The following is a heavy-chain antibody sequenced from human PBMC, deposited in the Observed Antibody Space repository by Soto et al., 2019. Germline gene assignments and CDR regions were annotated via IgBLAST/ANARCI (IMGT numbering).Heavy chain of an antibody. CDR3: AKDSARGYYDILTGYSSGEYFDY. Sequence: QVQLVESGGGVVQPGRSLRLSCAASGFTFSSYGMHWVRQAPGKGLEWVAVISYDGSNKYYADSVKGRFTISRDNSKNTLYLQMNSLRAEDTAGYYCAKDSARGYYDILTGYSSGEYFDYWGQGTLVTVSS. D-gene: IGHD3-9*01. V-gene: IGHV3-30*18. CDR2: ISYDGSNK. CDR1: GFTFSSYG. J-gene: IGHJ4*02.